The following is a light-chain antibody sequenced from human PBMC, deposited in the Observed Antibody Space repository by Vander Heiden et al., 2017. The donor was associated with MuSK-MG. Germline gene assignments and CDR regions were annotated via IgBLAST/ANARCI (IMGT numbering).Light chain of an antibody. CDR3: MQDLLTHT. V-gene: IGKV2-28*01. J-gene: IGKJ4*01. CDR2: WGS. CDR1: QSLLHSNGYNY. Sequence: DIAMTQSSLSLPVTPGQPASISCRSSQSLLHSNGYNYLDWYLQKPGQSPQLLTYWGSKRACGVPDRFSGSGTGRDFALKSSRVEAEDVGVYYCMQDLLTHTFGGRTKVDIK.